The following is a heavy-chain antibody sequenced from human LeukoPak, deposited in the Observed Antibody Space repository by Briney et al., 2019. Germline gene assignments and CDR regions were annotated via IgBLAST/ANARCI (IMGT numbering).Heavy chain of an antibody. D-gene: IGHD3-22*01. Sequence: SETLSLTCTASGDSISNSHYYWAWIRQPPGKGLEWIGNIYYTGSTNYNASVKSRVTISVDSSKNQFSLRLSSVTAADTAVYYRAGTYYYDSGNDQRHHNYFDPWGQGTLVTVSS. V-gene: IGHV4-39*01. CDR3: AGTYYYDSGNDQRHHNYFDP. CDR2: IYYTGST. J-gene: IGHJ5*02. CDR1: GDSISNSHYY.